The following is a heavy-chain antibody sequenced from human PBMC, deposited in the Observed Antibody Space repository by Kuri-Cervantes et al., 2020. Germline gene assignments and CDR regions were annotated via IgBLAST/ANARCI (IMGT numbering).Heavy chain of an antibody. CDR1: GGSFSGYY. CDR2: INHSGST. Sequence: SETLSLTCAVYGGSFSGYYWSWIRQSPGKGLEWIGEINHSGSTNYNPSLKSRVTISVDTSKNQFSLKLSSVTAADTAVYYCARGLGGYCSSTSCNWFDPWGQGTLVTVSS. V-gene: IGHV4-34*01. CDR3: ARGLGGYCSSTSCNWFDP. J-gene: IGHJ5*02. D-gene: IGHD2-2*01.